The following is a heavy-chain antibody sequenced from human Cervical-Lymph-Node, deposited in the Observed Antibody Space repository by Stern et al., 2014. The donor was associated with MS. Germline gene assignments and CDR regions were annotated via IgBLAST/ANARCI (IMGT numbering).Heavy chain of an antibody. J-gene: IGHJ4*02. CDR1: GFTFSSYA. D-gene: IGHD4-23*01. CDR2: ISGSGGST. Sequence: EVQLLESGGGLVQPGGSLRLSCAASGFTFSSYAMSWVRQAPGKGLEWVSAISGSGGSTYYADSVKGRFPISRDNSKTTLYLQMNSLRAEDTAVYYCAKAETTVVTPGTYDYWGQGTLVTVSS. V-gene: IGHV3-23*01. CDR3: AKAETTVVTPGTYDY.